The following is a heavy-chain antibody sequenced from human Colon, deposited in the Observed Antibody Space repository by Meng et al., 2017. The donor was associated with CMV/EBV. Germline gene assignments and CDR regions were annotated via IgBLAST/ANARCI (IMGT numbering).Heavy chain of an antibody. V-gene: IGHV4-38-2*02. CDR2: IYHSGST. D-gene: IGHD3-10*01. Sequence: SETLSLTCTVSGYSISSGYYCGWIRQPPGKGLEWIGSIYHSGSTYYNPSLKSRVTISVDTSKNQFSLKLSSVTAADTAVYYCARVVYYGSGSFKWGQGTLVTVSS. CDR1: GYSISSGYY. CDR3: ARVVYYGSGSFK. J-gene: IGHJ4*02.